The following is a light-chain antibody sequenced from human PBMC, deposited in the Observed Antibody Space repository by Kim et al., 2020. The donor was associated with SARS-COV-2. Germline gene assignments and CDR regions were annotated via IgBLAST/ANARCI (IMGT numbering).Light chain of an antibody. CDR2: AAS. CDR1: QRISSY. V-gene: IGKV1-39*01. Sequence: SASEGDRVTITCRESQRISSYLNWYQEKPGKAPKLLIDAASSVQSGVPSRFSGSGSGTDFTLTISSLEAEDFATYYCQQSYSVPYTFGQGTNLEI. J-gene: IGKJ2*01. CDR3: QQSYSVPYT.